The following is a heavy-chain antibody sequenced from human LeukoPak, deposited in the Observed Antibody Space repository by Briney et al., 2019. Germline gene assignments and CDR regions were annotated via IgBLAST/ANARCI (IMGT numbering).Heavy chain of an antibody. V-gene: IGHV4-4*07. J-gene: IGHJ4*02. CDR1: GVSISGYY. CDR2: IHTSGRT. D-gene: IGHD3-22*01. Sequence: SETLSLTCTVSGVSISGYYWSWIRQAAGKGLEWVGRIHTSGRTNYNPSLKSRVTMSVDTSKNQFSLKLSSVTAADTAVYYCARGADSSGYYSIFYFDYWGQGTLVTVPS. CDR3: ARGADSSGYYSIFYFDY.